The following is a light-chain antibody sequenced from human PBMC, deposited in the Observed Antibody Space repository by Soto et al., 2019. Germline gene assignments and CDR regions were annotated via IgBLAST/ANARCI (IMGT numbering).Light chain of an antibody. CDR3: RQFHTYPVT. V-gene: IGKV1-13*02. CDR2: DAS. Sequence: AIQLTQSPSSLSASVGDRVTITCRASQGISGALAWYQQKPGRAPTLLIYDASSLESGVPSRFSGSESGTDFTLTISSLQAEDFATYYCRQFHTYPVTFGQGTRLEI. CDR1: QGISGA. J-gene: IGKJ5*01.